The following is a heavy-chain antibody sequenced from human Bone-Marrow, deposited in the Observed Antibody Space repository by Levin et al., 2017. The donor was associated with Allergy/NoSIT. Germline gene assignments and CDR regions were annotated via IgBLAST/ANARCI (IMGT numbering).Heavy chain of an antibody. CDR3: VRERFYDILTGFPAGHFDR. D-gene: IGHD3-9*01. Sequence: AASVKVSCEASEVTFSNSAISWVRQAPGQGLEWMGGIIPLFDSPNYAQKFDEARLTTGTPNYAQKFQARLTITADRFTGTAYMELSSLRSEDTAVYYCVRERFYDILTGFPAGHFDRWGQGTLVTVSS. CDR2: IIPLFDSP. CDR1: EVTFSNSA. J-gene: IGHJ4*02. V-gene: IGHV1-69*06.